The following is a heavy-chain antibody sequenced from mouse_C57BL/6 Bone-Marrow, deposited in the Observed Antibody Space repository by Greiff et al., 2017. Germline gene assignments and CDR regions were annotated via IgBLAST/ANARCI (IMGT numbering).Heavy chain of an antibody. CDR2: IYIGNGYT. V-gene: IGHV1-58*01. J-gene: IGHJ1*03. D-gene: IGHD2-3*01. CDR1: GYTFTSYG. CDR3: ARPIYDGYYWYFDV. Sequence: EVKLQESGAELVRPGSSVKMSCKTSGYTFTSYGINWVKQRPGQGLEWIGYIYIGNGYTEYNEKFKGKATLTSDPSSSTAYMQLSSLTSEDSAIYFCARPIYDGYYWYFDVWGTGTTVTVSS.